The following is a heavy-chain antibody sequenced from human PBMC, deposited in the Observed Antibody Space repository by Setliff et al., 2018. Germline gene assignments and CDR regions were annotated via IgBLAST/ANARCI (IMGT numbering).Heavy chain of an antibody. J-gene: IGHJ6*03. Sequence: SETLSLTCAVYGGSLSDYYWSWIRQPPGKGLEWIGEIHHSGSTNYNPSLKSRVTISVDTSKNQFSLKLSSVTAADTAVYYCARASRFGTVKWRGDYYMDVWGKGTTVTVSS. CDR1: GGSLSDYY. CDR3: ARASRFGTVKWRGDYYMDV. CDR2: IHHSGST. V-gene: IGHV4-34*01. D-gene: IGHD3-10*01.